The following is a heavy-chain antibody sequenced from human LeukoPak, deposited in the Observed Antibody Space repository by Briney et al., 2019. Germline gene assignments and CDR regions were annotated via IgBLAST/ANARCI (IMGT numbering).Heavy chain of an antibody. CDR1: RYSFTSYD. CDR3: ARVFRGFWYFDL. Sequence: ASVKVSCKASRYSFTSYDINWVRQATGQGLEWMEWMNPNSGNTGYAQKFQGRVTMTRDTSISTAYMELSSLRSEDTAVYYCARVFRGFWYFDLWGRGTLVTVSS. CDR2: MNPNSGNT. D-gene: IGHD3-16*01. J-gene: IGHJ2*01. V-gene: IGHV1-8*01.